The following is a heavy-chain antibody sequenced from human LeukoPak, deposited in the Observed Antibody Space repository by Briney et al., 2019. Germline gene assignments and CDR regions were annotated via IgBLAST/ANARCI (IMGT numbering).Heavy chain of an antibody. CDR2: IKQDGSEK. CDR1: RFTFSSYC. CDR3: AKARIGYTSGSPDY. J-gene: IGHJ4*02. V-gene: IGHV3-7*03. D-gene: IGHD6-19*01. Sequence: PGGSLRLSCAASRFTFSSYCMSWVRQAPGKGLEWVANIKQDGSEKKYVDSVKGRFTISRDNTKNSLSLQMNSLRAEDTALYYCAKARIGYTSGSPDYWGQGTLVTVSS.